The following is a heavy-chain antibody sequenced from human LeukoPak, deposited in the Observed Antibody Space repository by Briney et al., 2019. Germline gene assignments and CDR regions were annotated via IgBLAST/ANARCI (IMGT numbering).Heavy chain of an antibody. D-gene: IGHD4-23*01. CDR2: KNPNSGNT. Sequence: ASVKVSCKASGYTFTSYDINWVRQATGQGLEWMGWKNPNSGNTGYAQKFQGRVTITRNTSISTAYMELSSLRSEDTAAYYCARSPTTVVTPPNWFDPWGQGTLVTVSS. V-gene: IGHV1-8*03. CDR1: GYTFTSYD. CDR3: ARSPTTVVTPPNWFDP. J-gene: IGHJ5*02.